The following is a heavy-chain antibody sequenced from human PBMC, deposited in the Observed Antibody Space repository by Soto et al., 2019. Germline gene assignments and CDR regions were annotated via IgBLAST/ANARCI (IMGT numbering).Heavy chain of an antibody. Sequence: QVQLVQSGPEVKKPGASVTVSCKAYGYTFSNSGFSWMRQAPGQGLEWMGWISTYNGNTNYAQKFQGRISMTTDTSTNSAFMELRTLRSDDTAVYYCARDEHSNGRNWLNPWGQGTLVTVTS. CDR3: ARDEHSNGRNWLNP. CDR1: GYTFSNSG. CDR2: ISTYNGNT. V-gene: IGHV1-18*01. J-gene: IGHJ5*02. D-gene: IGHD3-22*01.